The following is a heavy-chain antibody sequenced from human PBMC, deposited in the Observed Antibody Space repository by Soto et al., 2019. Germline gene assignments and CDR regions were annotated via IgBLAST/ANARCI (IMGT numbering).Heavy chain of an antibody. CDR3: ARYCSSTTCRKYHYYGMDV. CDR1: GGTFGSYA. D-gene: IGHD2-2*01. CDR2: IIPFFGSP. V-gene: IGHV1-69*13. Sequence: SVKVSCKPSGGTFGSYAISWVRQAPGQGLEWMGGIIPFFGSPNYAQKSQGRVTITADESTSTAYMELTSLRSEDTAVYYCARYCSSTTCRKYHYYGMDVWGQGTTVTVSS. J-gene: IGHJ6*02.